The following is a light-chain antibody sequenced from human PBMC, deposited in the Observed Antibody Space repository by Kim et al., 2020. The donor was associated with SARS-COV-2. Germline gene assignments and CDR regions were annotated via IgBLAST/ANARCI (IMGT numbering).Light chain of an antibody. V-gene: IGKV1-6*01. CDR2: AAS. J-gene: IGKJ2*01. CDR3: LQDYNYPYT. CDR1: QGSRND. Sequence: ASVGDRVTITCRASQGSRNDLGWYQQKPRKAPKLLIYAASSLQSGVPSRFSGSGSGTDFTLTISSLQPEDFATYYCLQDYNYPYTFGQGTKLEIK.